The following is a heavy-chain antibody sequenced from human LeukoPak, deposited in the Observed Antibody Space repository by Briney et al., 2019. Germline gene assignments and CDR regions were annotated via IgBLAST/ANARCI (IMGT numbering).Heavy chain of an antibody. CDR1: GFTFSSYA. J-gene: IGHJ4*02. D-gene: IGHD3-22*01. CDR2: ISYDGSNK. V-gene: IGHV3-30-3*01. CDR3: AKGDYDSSGYYLGYFDY. Sequence: QSGGSLRLSCAASGFTFSSYAMHWVRQAPGKGLEWVAVISYDGSNKYYADSVKGRFTISRDNSKNTLYLQMNSLRAEDTAVYYCAKGDYDSSGYYLGYFDYWGQGTLVTVSS.